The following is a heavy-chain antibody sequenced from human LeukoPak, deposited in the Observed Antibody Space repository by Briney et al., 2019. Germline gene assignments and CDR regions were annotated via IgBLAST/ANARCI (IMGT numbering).Heavy chain of an antibody. V-gene: IGHV1-24*01. CDR3: ATPLSGSPHGAFDI. J-gene: IGHJ3*02. CDR2: IDPEDGET. Sequence: ASVKVSCKVSGYTLTELSMYWVRQAPGKGLEWMGGIDPEDGETIYAQKFQGRVTMTEDRSTDTAYMELSSLRSEDTAVYYCATPLSGSPHGAFDIWGQGTMVTVSS. D-gene: IGHD1-26*01. CDR1: GYTLTELS.